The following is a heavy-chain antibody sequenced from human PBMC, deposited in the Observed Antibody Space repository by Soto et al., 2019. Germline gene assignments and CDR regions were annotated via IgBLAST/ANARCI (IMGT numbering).Heavy chain of an antibody. J-gene: IGHJ5*02. D-gene: IGHD4-4*01. Sequence: QVQLVQSGAEVKKPGASVKVSCKASGYTFPSYDINWVRQATGQGLEWMGWMNPNSGNTGDAQKFQGSVTMTRNTSISTAYIEVTSLRSEDTAVYYCARGHDGNSAWFDPWGQGTLVTVSS. CDR2: MNPNSGNT. CDR3: ARGHDGNSAWFDP. CDR1: GYTFPSYD. V-gene: IGHV1-8*01.